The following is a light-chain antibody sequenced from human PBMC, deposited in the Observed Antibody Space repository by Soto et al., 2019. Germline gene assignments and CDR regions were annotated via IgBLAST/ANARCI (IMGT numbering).Light chain of an antibody. CDR3: QQFNTYELT. J-gene: IGKJ4*01. CDR2: DAS. Sequence: ALQLTQSPSSLSASVGDRVTITCRASQGISSALAWYQQKSGKAPKLLIYDASSLESGVPSRFSGSGSGTDFTLTISSLQPEDFATYYCQQFNTYELTFGGGTKVETK. V-gene: IGKV1-13*02. CDR1: QGISSA.